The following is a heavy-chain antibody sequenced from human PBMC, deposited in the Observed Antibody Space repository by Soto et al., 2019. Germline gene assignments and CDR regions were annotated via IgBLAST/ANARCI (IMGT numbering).Heavy chain of an antibody. Sequence: VASVKVSCKASGYTFTSYGISWVRQAPGQGLEWMGWISAYNGNTNYAQKLQGRVTMTTDTSTSTAYMELRSLRSDDTAVYYCARDLANYYGSGSYYTDHYYMDVWGKGTTVTVSS. CDR1: GYTFTSYG. J-gene: IGHJ6*03. D-gene: IGHD3-10*01. CDR2: ISAYNGNT. V-gene: IGHV1-18*01. CDR3: ARDLANYYGSGSYYTDHYYMDV.